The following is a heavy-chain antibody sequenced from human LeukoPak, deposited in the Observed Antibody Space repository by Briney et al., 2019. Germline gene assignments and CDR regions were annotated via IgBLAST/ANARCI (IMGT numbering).Heavy chain of an antibody. CDR1: GFTFSTYS. D-gene: IGHD3-10*01. Sequence: PGGSLRLSCAASGFTFSTYSMNWVRQAPGKGLEWVSYISSSSSTIYYADSVKGRFTISRDNAKNSLYLQMNSLRAEDTALYYCAKDKGSGSYYKTRWNWFDPWGQGTLVTVSS. CDR3: AKDKGSGSYYKTRWNWFDP. CDR2: ISSSSSTI. V-gene: IGHV3-48*04. J-gene: IGHJ5*02.